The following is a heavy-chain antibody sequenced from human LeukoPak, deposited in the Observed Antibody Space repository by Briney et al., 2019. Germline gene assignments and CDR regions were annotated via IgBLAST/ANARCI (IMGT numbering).Heavy chain of an antibody. CDR1: GGSISGSY. J-gene: IGHJ4*02. V-gene: IGHV4-59*01. CDR3: AATGPYYLRY. D-gene: IGHD3-9*01. CDR2: IYYGGST. Sequence: PETLSLTCTVSGGSISGSYWSWLRKPPGKRLEWVGYIYYGGSTHYNGSLKNRVTISVDASKSQVSLHLNSLTAADTALYYCAATGPYYLRYWGQGTLVTVSS.